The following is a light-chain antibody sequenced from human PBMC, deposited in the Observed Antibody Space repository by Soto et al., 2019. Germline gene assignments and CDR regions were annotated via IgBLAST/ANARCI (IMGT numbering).Light chain of an antibody. V-gene: IGKV3-20*01. CDR1: QSVSSSY. J-gene: IGKJ3*01. Sequence: EIVLTQSPGTLSLSPGERATLSCRASQSVSSSYLAWYQQKPGQAPRLLIYGASGRATGIPDRFSGSGAGTDFTFTICILEPEGFAVYYCQHYCISPLFTFGPGTKVVIQ. CDR2: GAS. CDR3: QHYCISPLFT.